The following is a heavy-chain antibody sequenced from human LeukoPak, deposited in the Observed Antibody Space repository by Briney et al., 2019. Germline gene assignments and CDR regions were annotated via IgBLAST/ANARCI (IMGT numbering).Heavy chain of an antibody. CDR2: IYTSGSI. V-gene: IGHV4-4*09. CDR3: ARYDGGNSGFDY. Sequence: SETLSLTCTVPGSPISSYYWTWIRQPPGKGLEWIGYIYTSGSINYKPSLKSRGTISVDTSKNQFSLKLSSVTAADTAVYYCARYDGGNSGFDYWGQGTLVTVSS. CDR1: GSPISSYY. J-gene: IGHJ4*02. D-gene: IGHD4-23*01.